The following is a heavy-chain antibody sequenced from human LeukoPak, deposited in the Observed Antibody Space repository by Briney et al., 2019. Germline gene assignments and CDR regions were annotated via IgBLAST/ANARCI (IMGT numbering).Heavy chain of an antibody. V-gene: IGHV1-46*01. CDR2: INPSGGST. CDR3: ARALYGSGSRRAFDI. CDR1: GYTFTSYF. J-gene: IGHJ3*02. Sequence: GASVKVSCKASGYTFTSYFIHWVRQAPGQGLEWMGIINPSGGSTSYAQKFQGRVTMTRDTSTSTLYMGLSSLRSEDTAVYYCARALYGSGSRRAFDIWGQGTMVTVSS. D-gene: IGHD3-10*01.